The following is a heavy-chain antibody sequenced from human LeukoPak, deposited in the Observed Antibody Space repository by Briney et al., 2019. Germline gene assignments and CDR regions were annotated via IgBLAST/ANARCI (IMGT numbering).Heavy chain of an antibody. CDR1: GFTFSDYS. CDR3: VRERFHGSGAPKFDF. V-gene: IGHV3-21*06. Sequence: PGGSLRLSCAASGFTFSDYSMNWVRQTPRKGLEWVSCISGSGSYIYYADSVKGRFTISRDNAKNSLHLQVNGLRAEDTAVYYCVRERFHGSGAPKFDFWGQGTLVTVSS. J-gene: IGHJ4*02. CDR2: ISGSGSYI. D-gene: IGHD3-10*01.